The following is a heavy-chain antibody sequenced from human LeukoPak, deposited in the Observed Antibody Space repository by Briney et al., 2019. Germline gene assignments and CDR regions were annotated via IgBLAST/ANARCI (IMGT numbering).Heavy chain of an antibody. J-gene: IGHJ4*02. V-gene: IGHV4-4*07. CDR3: ARDRQGYSGYVYYFDY. Sequence: PSETLSLTCTASGGSISSCYWSWIRQPAGKGLEWIGRIYTSGSTNYNPSLKSRVTISVDKSKNQFSLKLSSVTAADTAVYYCARDRQGYSGYVYYFDYWGQGTLVTVSS. D-gene: IGHD5-12*01. CDR1: GGSISSCY. CDR2: IYTSGST.